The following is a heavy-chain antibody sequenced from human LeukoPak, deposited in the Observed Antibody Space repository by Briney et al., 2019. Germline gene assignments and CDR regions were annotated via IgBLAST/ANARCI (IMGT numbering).Heavy chain of an antibody. V-gene: IGHV1-2*02. CDR1: EYTFSVYH. CDR3: ARDLKEAVAGSPPLVANGMDV. J-gene: IGHJ6*02. CDR2: INPDSGDT. Sequence: ASVKVSCKASEYTFSVYHIHWVRQAPGQRLEWMAWINPDSGDTNYVQKFQGRVTMTRDTSISTAYMEMSRVTSHDTAVYYCARDLKEAVAGSPPLVANGMDVWGQGTTVTVSS. D-gene: IGHD6-19*01.